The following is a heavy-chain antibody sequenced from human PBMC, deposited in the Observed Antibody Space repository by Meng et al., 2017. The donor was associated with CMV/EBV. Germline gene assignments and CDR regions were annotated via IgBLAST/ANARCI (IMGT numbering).Heavy chain of an antibody. V-gene: IGHV4-34*01. CDR3: ARGAPGY. Sequence: LSLPCALYGASFRRYSCPSIRQSPAHALAWIGTIKDPCPTHYYPSLKSRVSILVDTSKNQFSLKLKSVSGADTAIYYCARGAPGYWGQGTLVTVSS. CDR1: GASFRRYS. CDR2: IKDPCPT. J-gene: IGHJ4*02.